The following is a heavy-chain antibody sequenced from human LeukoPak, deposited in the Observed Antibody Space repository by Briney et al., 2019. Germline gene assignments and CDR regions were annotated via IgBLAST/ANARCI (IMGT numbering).Heavy chain of an antibody. V-gene: IGHV3-48*02. CDR1: GFTFSDYS. CDR2: ISHNGKII. Sequence: PGGSLRLSCAASGFTFSDYSMNWVHQGPGKGLEWLSYISHNGKIITYADSVKGRFTISRDSAKNSLSLQMNSLRDDDTAVYFCARDLDWAFDYWGQGIVVTVSS. J-gene: IGHJ4*02. D-gene: IGHD1-1*01. CDR3: ARDLDWAFDY.